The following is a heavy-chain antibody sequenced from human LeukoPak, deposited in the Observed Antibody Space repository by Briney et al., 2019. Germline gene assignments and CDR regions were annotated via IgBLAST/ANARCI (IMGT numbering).Heavy chain of an antibody. CDR1: GFSFSSYA. J-gene: IGHJ5*02. CDR3: ARDPVVYGGNSNWFDP. CDR2: ISGSGGNT. D-gene: IGHD4-23*01. Sequence: GGSLRLSCTASGFSFSSYAMSWVRQAPGKGLEWVSAISGSGGNTYYADSVKGRFTISRDNSKNTLFLQMNSLRAEDTAVYYCARDPVVYGGNSNWFDPWGQGTLVTVSS. V-gene: IGHV3-23*01.